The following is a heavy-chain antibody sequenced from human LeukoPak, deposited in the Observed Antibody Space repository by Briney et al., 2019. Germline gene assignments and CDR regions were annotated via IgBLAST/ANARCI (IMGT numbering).Heavy chain of an antibody. CDR2: IYTSGST. Sequence: SETLSLTCTVSGGSISSYYWSWIRQPPGKGLEWIGYIYTSGSTNYNPSLKCRVTISVDTSKNQFSLKLSSVTAADTAVYYCATGRDGYNYGYWGQGTLVTVSS. J-gene: IGHJ4*02. CDR1: GGSISSYY. V-gene: IGHV4-4*09. CDR3: ATGRDGYNYGY. D-gene: IGHD5-24*01.